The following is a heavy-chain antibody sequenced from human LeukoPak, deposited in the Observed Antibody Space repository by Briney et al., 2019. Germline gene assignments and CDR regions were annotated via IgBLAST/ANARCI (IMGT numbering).Heavy chain of an antibody. CDR3: AREGLTSYYYYGMDV. CDR1: GFTVSSST. D-gene: IGHD1-14*01. V-gene: IGHV3-66*01. Sequence: GGSLRLSCAGSGFTVSSSTMSWVRQAPGKGLEWVSVIYSGGSTYYADSVKGRFTISRDNSKNTLYLQMNSLRAEDTAVYYCAREGLTSYYYYGMDVWGQGTTVTVSS. J-gene: IGHJ6*02. CDR2: IYSGGST.